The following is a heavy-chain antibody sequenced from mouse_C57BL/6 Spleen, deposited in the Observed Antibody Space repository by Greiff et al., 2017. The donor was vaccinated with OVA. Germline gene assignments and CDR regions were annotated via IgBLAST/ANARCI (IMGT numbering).Heavy chain of an antibody. CDR3: GKGRRRGECAMDY. Sequence: EVMLVESGGGLVKPGGSLKLSCAASGFTFSDYGMHWVRQAPGKGLEWVAYISSGSSTIYYADTVKGRFTISRDNATNTLFLQLPSLRSEDTAKYYCGKGRRRGECAMDYWGQGTSVTVSS. D-gene: IGHD1-1*01. J-gene: IGHJ4*01. V-gene: IGHV5-17*01. CDR2: ISSGSSTI. CDR1: GFTFSDYG.